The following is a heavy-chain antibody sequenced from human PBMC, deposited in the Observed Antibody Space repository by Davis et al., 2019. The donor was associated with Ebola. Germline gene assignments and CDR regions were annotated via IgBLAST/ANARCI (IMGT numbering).Heavy chain of an antibody. D-gene: IGHD6-13*01. Sequence: PGGSLRLSCAASGFNFDDHAMHWVRQPPGKGLEWVSSISWNSGSIGYADSVKGRFTISRDNAKNSLYLQMNSLRVEDTALYYCTKAPGIAAAGIPYYLDYWGQGTLVTVSS. J-gene: IGHJ4*02. CDR3: TKAPGIAAAGIPYYLDY. CDR1: GFNFDDHA. CDR2: ISWNSGSI. V-gene: IGHV3-9*01.